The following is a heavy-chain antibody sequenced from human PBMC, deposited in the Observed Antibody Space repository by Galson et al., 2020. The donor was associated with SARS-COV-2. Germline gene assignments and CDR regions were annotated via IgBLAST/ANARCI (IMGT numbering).Heavy chain of an antibody. CDR3: ARFIVVVPAAHNYYYYMDV. CDR1: GYTFTSYG. CDR2: ISAYNGNT. V-gene: IGHV1-18*01. D-gene: IGHD2-2*01. Sequence: ASVKVSCKASGYTFTSYGISWVRQAPGQGLEWMGWISAYNGNTNYAQKLQGRVTMTTDTSTSTAYMELRSLRSDDTAVYYCARFIVVVPAAHNYYYYMDVWGKGTTVTVSS. J-gene: IGHJ6*03.